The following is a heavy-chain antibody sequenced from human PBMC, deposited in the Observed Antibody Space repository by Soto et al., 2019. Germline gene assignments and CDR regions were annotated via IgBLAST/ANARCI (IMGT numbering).Heavy chain of an antibody. J-gene: IGHJ3*02. CDR3: ARTPTVTSREGAFDI. V-gene: IGHV1-69*02. CDR1: GGTFSSYT. D-gene: IGHD4-17*01. Sequence: ASVKVSCKASGGTFSSYTISWVRQAPGQGLEWMGRIIPILGIANYAQKFQGRVTITADKSTSTAYMELSSLRSEDTAVYYCARTPTVTSREGAFDIWGQGTMVTVSS. CDR2: IIPILGIA.